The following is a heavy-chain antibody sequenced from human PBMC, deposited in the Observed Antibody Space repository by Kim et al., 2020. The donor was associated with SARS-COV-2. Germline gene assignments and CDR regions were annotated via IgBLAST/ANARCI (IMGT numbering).Heavy chain of an antibody. CDR3: ARDYSDSSGYRRGDY. J-gene: IGHJ4*02. D-gene: IGHD3-22*01. Sequence: SQTLSLTCAISGDSVSSNNAAWNWIRQSPSRGLEWLGRTYYKSKWNNVYAVSVKGRITITPDTSKNQFSLQLNSVTPEDTAVYYCARDYSDSSGYRRGDYWGQGTLVTVSS. V-gene: IGHV6-1*01. CDR1: GDSVSSNNAA. CDR2: TYYKSKWNN.